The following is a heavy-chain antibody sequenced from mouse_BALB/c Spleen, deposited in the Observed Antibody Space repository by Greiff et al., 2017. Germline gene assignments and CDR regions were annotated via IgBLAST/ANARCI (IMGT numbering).Heavy chain of an antibody. Sequence: EVQLVESGPGLVKPSQSLSLTCTVTGYSITSDYAWNWIRQFPGNKLEWMGYISYSGSTSYNPSLKSRISITRDTSKNQFFLQLNSVTTEDTATYYCARTDGYYLAYWGQGTLVTVSA. CDR2: ISYSGST. V-gene: IGHV3-2*02. CDR3: ARTDGYYLAY. D-gene: IGHD2-3*01. J-gene: IGHJ3*01. CDR1: GYSITSDYA.